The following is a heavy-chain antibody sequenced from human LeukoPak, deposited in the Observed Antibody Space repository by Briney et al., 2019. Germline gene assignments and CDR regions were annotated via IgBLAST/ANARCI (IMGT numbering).Heavy chain of an antibody. V-gene: IGHV4-59*12. CDR1: DGSMSRYY. D-gene: IGHD6-19*01. J-gene: IGHJ5*01. CDR3: ARMGGLSNAWYPRFDS. Sequence: SETLSLTCTVSDGSMSRYYWSWIRQSPGKGLEWIGYIYYTGSTQYNPSLKSRVTISVEPSKSRFSLKLSSVTAADTAVYYCARMGGLSNAWYPRFDSWGQGTLVTVSS. CDR2: IYYTGST.